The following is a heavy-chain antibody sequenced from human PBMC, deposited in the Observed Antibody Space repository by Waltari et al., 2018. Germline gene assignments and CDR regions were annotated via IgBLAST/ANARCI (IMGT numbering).Heavy chain of an antibody. CDR1: GYTFTGYY. CDR2: INPNSGGT. CDR3: ARDNYGGNPDYAFDI. V-gene: IGHV1-2*02. Sequence: QVQLVQSGAEVKKPGASVKVSCKASGYTFTGYYMHWVRQAPGQGLEWMGWINPNSGGTNYAQKFQGRVTMTRDTSISTAYMELSRLRSDDTAVYYCARDNYGGNPDYAFDIWGQGTMVTVSS. D-gene: IGHD4-17*01. J-gene: IGHJ3*02.